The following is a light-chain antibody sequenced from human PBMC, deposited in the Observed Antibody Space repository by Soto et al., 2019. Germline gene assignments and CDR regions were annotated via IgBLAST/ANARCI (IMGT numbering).Light chain of an antibody. CDR1: QNIYRF. CDR3: QQAYSIPWG. CDR2: AAS. V-gene: IGKV1-39*01. J-gene: IGKJ1*01. Sequence: DIQMTQSPSSLSASVGDRVTITCRASQNIYRFLTWYQQKPGKAPKVLIYAASSLQSGVPSRFSGSGSGAEFTLTIRSLQPEDFATYYCQQAYSIPWGFDQGTKVEI.